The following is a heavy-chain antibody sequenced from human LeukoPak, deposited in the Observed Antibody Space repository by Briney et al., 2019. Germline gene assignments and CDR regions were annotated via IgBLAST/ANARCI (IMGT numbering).Heavy chain of an antibody. Sequence: SGGSLRLSCAASGFTFRRYSMNWVRQAPGKGLEWVSYISSSSSTIYYADSVKGRFTISRDNAKNSLYLQMNSLRAEDTAVYYCARWLARNYCYYMDVWGKGTTVTVSS. CDR1: GFTFRRYS. D-gene: IGHD5-12*01. CDR3: ARWLARNYCYYMDV. J-gene: IGHJ6*03. V-gene: IGHV3-48*04. CDR2: ISSSSSTI.